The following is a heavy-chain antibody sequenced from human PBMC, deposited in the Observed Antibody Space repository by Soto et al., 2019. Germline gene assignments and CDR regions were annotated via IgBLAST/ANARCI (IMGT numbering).Heavy chain of an antibody. CDR1: GFTFSSYS. J-gene: IGHJ4*02. Sequence: EVQLVESGGGLVQPGGSLRLSCAASGFTFSSYSMIWVRQAPGKGLEWVSYISSSSSTIYYADSVKGRFTISRDNAKNSLYLQMNSLRAEDTAVYYCARIGRLRWGDYWGQGTLVTVSS. D-gene: IGHD4-17*01. CDR2: ISSSSSTI. V-gene: IGHV3-48*01. CDR3: ARIGRLRWGDY.